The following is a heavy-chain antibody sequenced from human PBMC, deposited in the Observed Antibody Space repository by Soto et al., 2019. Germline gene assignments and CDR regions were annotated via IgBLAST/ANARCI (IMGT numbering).Heavy chain of an antibody. Sequence: ASVKVSCKASGYIFTTYSIAWVRQAPGQGLEWMGWISAYNGNTNYAQKLQGRVTMTTDTSTSTAYMELRSLRSDDTAVYYCARERSIAAAGMDYYYYYGMDVWGQGTTVTVSS. J-gene: IGHJ6*02. CDR3: ARERSIAAAGMDYYYYYGMDV. CDR2: ISAYNGNT. V-gene: IGHV1-18*01. D-gene: IGHD6-13*01. CDR1: GYIFTTYS.